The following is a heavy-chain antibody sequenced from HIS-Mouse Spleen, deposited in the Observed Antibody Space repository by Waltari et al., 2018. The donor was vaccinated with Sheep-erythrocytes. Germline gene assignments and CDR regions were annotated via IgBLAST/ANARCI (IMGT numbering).Heavy chain of an antibody. CDR3: AKQTLRRTYFDY. J-gene: IGHJ4*02. Sequence: DVQLLESGGGLVQPGGSLRLSCAASGFTFSSYAMSWVRQAPGKGLEWVSAISGSGGSTYYADSGKGRFTISRDNSKNTLYLQMNSLRAEDTAVYYCAKQTLRRTYFDYWGQGTLVTVSS. D-gene: IGHD4-17*01. V-gene: IGHV3-23*01. CDR1: GFTFSSYA. CDR2: ISGSGGST.